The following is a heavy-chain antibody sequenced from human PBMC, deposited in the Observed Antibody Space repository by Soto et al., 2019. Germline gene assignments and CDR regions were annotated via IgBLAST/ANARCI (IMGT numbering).Heavy chain of an antibody. CDR3: AILTAYYYGSGSWTLDAFDI. Sequence: GGSLRLSCAASGFTFSSYSMNWVRQAPGKGLEWVSYISSSSSTIYYADSVKGRFTISRDNAKNSLYLQMNSLRAEDTAVYYCAILTAYYYGSGSWTLDAFDIWGQGTMVTVSS. D-gene: IGHD3-10*01. CDR2: ISSSSSTI. CDR1: GFTFSSYS. J-gene: IGHJ3*02. V-gene: IGHV3-48*01.